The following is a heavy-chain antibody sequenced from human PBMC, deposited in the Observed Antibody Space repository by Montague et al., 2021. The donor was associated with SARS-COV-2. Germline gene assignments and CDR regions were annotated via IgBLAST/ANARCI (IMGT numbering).Heavy chain of an antibody. V-gene: IGHV4-59*12. CDR2: IYYSGRT. Sequence: SETLSLTCTVSGDSISTSYWAWIRQPPGKGLEWIGDIYYSGRTSYNSSLKSRVTISVDTSKNQFSLNLSSVTAADTAVYFCAGADRRSTDTTHLYYNEGMDLWGQGTTVTVSS. D-gene: IGHD3-10*01. CDR1: GDSISTSY. CDR3: AGADRRSTDTTHLYYNEGMDL. J-gene: IGHJ6*02.